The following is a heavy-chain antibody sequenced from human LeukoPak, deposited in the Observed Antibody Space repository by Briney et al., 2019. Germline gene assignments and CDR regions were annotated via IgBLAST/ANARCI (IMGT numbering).Heavy chain of an antibody. CDR2: IYHSGGT. D-gene: IGHD4-17*01. CDR3: ASTITVTTDY. Sequence: SETPSLTCTVSGGSISSYYWSWIRQPAGKGLEWIGSIYHSGGTYYNPSLKSRVTISVDTSKNQFSLKLTSVTAADTAVYYCASTITVTTDYWGQGTLVTVSS. CDR1: GGSISSYY. V-gene: IGHV4-4*07. J-gene: IGHJ4*02.